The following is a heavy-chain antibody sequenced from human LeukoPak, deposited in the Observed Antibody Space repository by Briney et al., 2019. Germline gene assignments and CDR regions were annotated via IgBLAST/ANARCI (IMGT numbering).Heavy chain of an antibody. CDR1: GFTFSSYA. J-gene: IGHJ6*02. V-gene: IGHV3-23*01. CDR3: AKGKNYYYSMDV. CDR2: LTGSGDST. Sequence: GGSLRLSCAASGFTFSSYAMSWVRQVPGKGLDWVSALTGSGDSTYNADSVKGRFTISRDNSKNTLYLQMNSLRAEDTAVYYCAKGKNYYYSMDVWGQGTTVTVSS. D-gene: IGHD2/OR15-2a*01.